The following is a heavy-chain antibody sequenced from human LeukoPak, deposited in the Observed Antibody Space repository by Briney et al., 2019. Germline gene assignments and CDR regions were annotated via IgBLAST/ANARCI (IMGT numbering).Heavy chain of an antibody. CDR2: ISGSGGST. CDR3: AKDPDKRFYFDY. V-gene: IGHV3-23*01. CDR1: GFTFSSYA. J-gene: IGHJ4*02. D-gene: IGHD1-14*01. Sequence: GGSLRLSCAASGFTFSSYAMSWVRQAPGKGPEWVSAISGSGGSTYYADSVKGRFTISRDNSKNTLYLQMNSLRAEDTAVYYCAKDPDKRFYFDYWGQGTLVTVSS.